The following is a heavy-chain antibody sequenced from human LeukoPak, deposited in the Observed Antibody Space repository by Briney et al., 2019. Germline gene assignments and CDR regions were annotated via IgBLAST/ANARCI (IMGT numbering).Heavy chain of an antibody. D-gene: IGHD2-8*02. CDR1: GFTFSSYA. CDR2: IFPSGDEI. J-gene: IGHJ4*02. CDR3: ATYRQVLLPFES. Sequence: GGSLRLSCAASGFTFSSYAMSWVRQAPGKGLEWVSSIFPSGDEIHYADSVRGRFTISRDNSKSTLSLQMNSLRAEDTAIYYCATYRQVLLPFESWGQGTLVTVSS. V-gene: IGHV3-23*01.